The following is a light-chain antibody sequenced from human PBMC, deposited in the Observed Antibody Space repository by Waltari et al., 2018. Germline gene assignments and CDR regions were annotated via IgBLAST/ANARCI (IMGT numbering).Light chain of an antibody. Sequence: SYVVTQPPSVSVAPGETARITCGGATIGSYSVHWYQQRPGQAPILIMRYDSDRPSGIPDRFSGFNSGNTATLTISRVEAGDEADYYCHVWHAALDPGVFGSGTEVTVL. J-gene: IGLJ1*01. CDR3: HVWHAALDPGV. CDR2: YDS. CDR1: TIGSYS. V-gene: IGLV3-21*04.